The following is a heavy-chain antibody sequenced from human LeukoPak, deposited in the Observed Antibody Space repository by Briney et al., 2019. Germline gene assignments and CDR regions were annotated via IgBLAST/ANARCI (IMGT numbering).Heavy chain of an antibody. D-gene: IGHD3-3*01. Sequence: SETLSLTCTVSGGSLSSGSDYWSWIRQSAGKGLEWIGRIYASGSTNYNPSLKSRVTISVDTSKNQFSLKLSSVTAADTAVYYCARSGYSNFDYWGQGTLVTVSS. CDR1: GGSLSSGSDY. CDR2: IYASGST. V-gene: IGHV4-61*02. CDR3: ARSGYSNFDY. J-gene: IGHJ4*02.